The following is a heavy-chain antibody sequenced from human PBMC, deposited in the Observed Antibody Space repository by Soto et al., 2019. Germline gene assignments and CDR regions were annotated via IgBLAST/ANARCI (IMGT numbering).Heavy chain of an antibody. CDR3: VREPLT. V-gene: IGHV4-31*02. J-gene: IGHJ4*02. Sequence: WIWIRQHPGKGLEWIGYIYYSGSTYYNPSLKSRVTISVDTSKNQFSLKLSSVTAADTAVYYCVREPLTWGQGTLVTVSS. CDR2: IYYSGST.